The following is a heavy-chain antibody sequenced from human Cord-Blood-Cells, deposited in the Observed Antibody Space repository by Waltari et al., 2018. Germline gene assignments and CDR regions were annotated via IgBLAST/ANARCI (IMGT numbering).Heavy chain of an antibody. V-gene: IGHV1-18*04. J-gene: IGHJ5*02. CDR1: GYTFTSYG. CDR3: ARDLGTYYDFWSGYYTDWFDP. D-gene: IGHD3-3*01. CDR2: ISAYNGNT. Sequence: QVQLVQSGAEVKKPGASVKVSCKASGYTFTSYGIRWVRQAPGQGLEWMGWISAYNGNTNYAQKLQGRVTMTTDTSTSTAYMELRSLRSDDTAVYYCARDLGTYYDFWSGYYTDWFDPWGQGTLVTVSS.